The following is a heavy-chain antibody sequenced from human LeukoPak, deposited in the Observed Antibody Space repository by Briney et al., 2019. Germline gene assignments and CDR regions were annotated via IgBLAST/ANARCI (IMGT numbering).Heavy chain of an antibody. CDR3: AGGIAVADFSS. Sequence: SETLSLTCTVSGGSISSYYWSWLRQPPGKGLEWIGYIYYSGSTNYNPSLKSRVTISVDTSKNQFSLKLSSVTAADTAVYYCAGGIAVADFSSWGQGTLVTVSS. J-gene: IGHJ5*02. CDR1: GGSISSYY. V-gene: IGHV4-59*08. D-gene: IGHD6-19*01. CDR2: IYYSGST.